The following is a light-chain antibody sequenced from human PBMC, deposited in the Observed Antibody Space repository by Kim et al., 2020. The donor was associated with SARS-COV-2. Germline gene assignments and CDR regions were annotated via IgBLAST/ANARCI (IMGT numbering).Light chain of an antibody. CDR2: GAS. Sequence: EIVLTQSPATLSVSPGERATLSCRASQSVSSNLAWYQQKPGQAPRLLIYGASTRVTGIPARFSGSGSGTEFTLTISSLQSEDLAIYYCQQYDNWPPAYSFGQGTKLEI. CDR1: QSVSSN. CDR3: QQYDNWPPAYS. V-gene: IGKV3-15*01. J-gene: IGKJ2*03.